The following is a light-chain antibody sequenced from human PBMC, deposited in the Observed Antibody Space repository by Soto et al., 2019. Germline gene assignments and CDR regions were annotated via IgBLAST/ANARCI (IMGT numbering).Light chain of an antibody. J-gene: IGKJ1*01. CDR1: QSVSTF. Sequence: DVQMTQSPSTLSASVGERVTITCLASQSVSTFLAWYQQKPGKAPKLLIYKASSLESGVPSRFSGSGSGTDFTLTISCLQSEDFATYYCQQYYSYPRTFGQGTKVDIK. CDR3: QQYYSYPRT. V-gene: IGKV1-5*03. CDR2: KAS.